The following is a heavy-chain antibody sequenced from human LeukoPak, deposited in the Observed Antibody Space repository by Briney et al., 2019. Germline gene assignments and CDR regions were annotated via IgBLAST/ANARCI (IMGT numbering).Heavy chain of an antibody. CDR3: ARDRQVVDTPMEY. Sequence: ASVKVSCKASGYTFTGYYMHWVRQAPGQGLEWMGWINPNSGGTNYAQKFQGRVTMTTDTSTSTAYMELRSLRSDDTAVYYCARDRQVVDTPMEYWGQGTLVTVSS. CDR2: INPNSGGT. J-gene: IGHJ4*02. CDR1: GYTFTGYY. V-gene: IGHV1-2*02. D-gene: IGHD5-18*01.